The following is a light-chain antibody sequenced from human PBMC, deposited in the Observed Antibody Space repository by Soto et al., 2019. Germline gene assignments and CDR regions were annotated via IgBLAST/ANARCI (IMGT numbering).Light chain of an antibody. J-gene: IGLJ3*02. Sequence: QSALTQPPSASGSPGQSVPISFTGTSSDVGAYNYVSWYQQHAGKAPKLVIYEVTKRPSGVPDRFSGSKSANTASLTVSGLQAEYEADYYCSSFASSNTWVFGGGTKLTVL. CDR1: SSDVGAYNY. V-gene: IGLV2-8*01. CDR3: SSFASSNTWV. CDR2: EVT.